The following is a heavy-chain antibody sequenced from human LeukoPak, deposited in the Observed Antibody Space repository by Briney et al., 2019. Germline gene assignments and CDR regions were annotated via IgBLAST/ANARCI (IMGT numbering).Heavy chain of an antibody. Sequence: SETLSLTCTVSGGSISSYYWSWIRQPPGKGLEWIGYIYYSGSTNYNPSLKSRVTISVDTSKNQFSLKLSSVTAADTAVYYCARSEMALWGNFDYWGQGTLVTVSS. CDR2: IYYSGST. V-gene: IGHV4-59*01. D-gene: IGHD5-24*01. J-gene: IGHJ4*02. CDR1: GGSISSYY. CDR3: ARSEMALWGNFDY.